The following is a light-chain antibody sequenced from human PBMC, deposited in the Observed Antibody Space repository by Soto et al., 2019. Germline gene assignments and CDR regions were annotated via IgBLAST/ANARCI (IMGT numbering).Light chain of an antibody. CDR3: QQYGSSPPT. CDR2: GAS. CDR1: QSVSSNY. Sequence: EIVLTQSPGTLSLSAGERATLSCRASQSVSSNYLAWYQQKPGQPPRLLISGASSRATGIPDRFIGSGSGTDFTLTISSLEPEDFAVYYCQQYGSSPPTFGQGTKVEIK. J-gene: IGKJ1*01. V-gene: IGKV3-20*01.